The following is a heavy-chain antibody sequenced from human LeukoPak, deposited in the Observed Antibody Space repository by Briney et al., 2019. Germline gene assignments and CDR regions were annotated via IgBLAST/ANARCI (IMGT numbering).Heavy chain of an antibody. D-gene: IGHD3-22*01. J-gene: IGHJ4*02. CDR3: AKDQNYESSGYYGGFDY. Sequence: GGSLRLSCAASGFSFSSHVMHWVRQAPGKGLEWVSGMSGSGGDTYYADSVKGRFTISRDNSKNTLNLQMNSLRAEDTALYYCAKDQNYESSGYYGGFDYWGQGTLVTVSS. CDR1: GFSFSSHV. V-gene: IGHV3-23*01. CDR2: MSGSGGDT.